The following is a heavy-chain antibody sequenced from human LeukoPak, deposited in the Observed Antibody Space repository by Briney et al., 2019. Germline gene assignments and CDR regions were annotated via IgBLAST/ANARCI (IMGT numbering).Heavy chain of an antibody. V-gene: IGHV3-74*01. CDR1: GFTFSNHW. D-gene: IGHD1-1*01. CDR3: TKDRVWNSFDS. J-gene: IGHJ4*02. Sequence: GGSLRLSCSASGFTFSNHWMNWVHQAPGKGLVWVSRINTDGSSTTYADSVKGRFTISRDNAKNTLYLQMNSLKNEDTAVYYCTKDRVWNSFDSWGQGTLVTVSS. CDR2: INTDGSST.